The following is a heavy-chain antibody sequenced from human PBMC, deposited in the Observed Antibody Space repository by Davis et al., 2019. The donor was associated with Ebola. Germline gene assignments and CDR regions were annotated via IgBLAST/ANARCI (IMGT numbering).Heavy chain of an antibody. CDR2: IYSGGST. D-gene: IGHD2-15*01. CDR3: ARGGGDIVVVVAARYYYGMDV. CDR1: GFTVSSNY. J-gene: IGHJ6*02. Sequence: GGSLRLSCAASGFTVSSNYMSWVRQAPGKGLEWVSVIYSGGSTYYADSVKGRFTISRDNSKNTLYLQMNSLRAEDTAVYYCARGGGDIVVVVAARYYYGMDVWGQGTTVTVSS. V-gene: IGHV3-66*01.